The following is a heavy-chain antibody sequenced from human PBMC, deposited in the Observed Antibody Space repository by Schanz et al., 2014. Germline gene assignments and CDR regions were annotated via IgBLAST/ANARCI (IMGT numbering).Heavy chain of an antibody. V-gene: IGHV3-33*01. J-gene: IGHJ4*02. D-gene: IGHD5-12*01. CDR3: ARDFHGYGPHLDY. CDR1: GFTFSSYD. CDR2: LWHDGSKK. Sequence: QVQLVESGGGVVQPGRSLRLSCVASGFTFSSYDVFWVRQAPGKGLEWVAILWHDGSKKHYADSVKGRFTVSRDNSKNTLYLQLNSLRSEDTAVYYCARDFHGYGPHLDYRRQGSLXTVSS.